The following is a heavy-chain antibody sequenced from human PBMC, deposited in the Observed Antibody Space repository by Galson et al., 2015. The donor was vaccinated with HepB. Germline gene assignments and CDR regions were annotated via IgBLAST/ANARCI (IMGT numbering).Heavy chain of an antibody. V-gene: IGHV3-48*04. CDR2: ISSSSTTI. CDR3: AFLRGYDLKPLDY. D-gene: IGHD5-12*01. CDR1: TFIFSTYG. Sequence: SLRLSCAASTFIFSTYGMNWVRQAPGKGLEWVSYISSSSTTIYYADSVKGRFTISRDNAKNSLYLQMNSLRAEDTAVYYCAFLRGYDLKPLDYWGQGTLVTVSS. J-gene: IGHJ4*02.